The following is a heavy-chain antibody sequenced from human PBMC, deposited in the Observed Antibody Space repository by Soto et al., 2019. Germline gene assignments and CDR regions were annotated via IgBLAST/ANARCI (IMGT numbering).Heavy chain of an antibody. CDR1: GGSISSGGYY. CDR2: IYYSGST. V-gene: IGHV4-31*03. CDR3: ARDLYDFWSGYYNSYGMDV. D-gene: IGHD3-3*01. J-gene: IGHJ6*02. Sequence: PSETRSLTCTVSGGSISSGGYYWSWIRQHPGKGLEWIGYIYYSGSTYYNPSLKSRVTISVDTPKNQFSLKLSSVTAADTAVYYCARDLYDFWSGYYNSYGMDVWGQGTTVTVSS.